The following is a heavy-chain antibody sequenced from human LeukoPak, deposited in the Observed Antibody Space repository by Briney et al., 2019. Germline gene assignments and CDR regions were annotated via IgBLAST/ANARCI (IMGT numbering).Heavy chain of an antibody. Sequence: PGRSLRLSCAASGFTFSSYAMHWVRQAPGKGLEWVAVISYDGSNKYYADSVKGRFTISRDNSKNTLYLQMNSLRAEDTAVYYCAREGSMNAFDIWGQGTMVTVSS. J-gene: IGHJ3*02. V-gene: IGHV3-30*04. D-gene: IGHD2/OR15-2a*01. CDR2: ISYDGSNK. CDR3: AREGSMNAFDI. CDR1: GFTFSSYA.